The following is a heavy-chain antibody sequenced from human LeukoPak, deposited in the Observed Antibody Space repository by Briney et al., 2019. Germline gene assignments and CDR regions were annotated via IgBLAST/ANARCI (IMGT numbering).Heavy chain of an antibody. Sequence: GASVKVSCKASGYTFTCYGISWVRQAPGQGLEWMGWISAYNGNTNCAQKLQGRVTMTTDTSTSTAYMELRSLRSDDTAVYYCARDWVDIVVVPAAIRHDYWGQGTLVTVSS. D-gene: IGHD2-2*01. V-gene: IGHV1-18*01. CDR2: ISAYNGNT. CDR3: ARDWVDIVVVPAAIRHDY. CDR1: GYTFTCYG. J-gene: IGHJ4*02.